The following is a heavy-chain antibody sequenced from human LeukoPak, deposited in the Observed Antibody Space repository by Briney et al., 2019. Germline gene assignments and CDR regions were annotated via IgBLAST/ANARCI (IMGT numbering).Heavy chain of an antibody. J-gene: IGHJ4*02. Sequence: SSQTLSLTCTVSGGSISSGSYYWSWIRQPAGKGLEWIGRIYTSGSTNYNPSLKSRVTISVDTSKNQFSLKLSSVTAADRAVYYCAREFQLLWFGELSFYFDYWGQGTLVTVSS. CDR3: AREFQLLWFGELSFYFDY. CDR2: IYTSGST. D-gene: IGHD3-10*01. V-gene: IGHV4-61*02. CDR1: GGSISSGSYY.